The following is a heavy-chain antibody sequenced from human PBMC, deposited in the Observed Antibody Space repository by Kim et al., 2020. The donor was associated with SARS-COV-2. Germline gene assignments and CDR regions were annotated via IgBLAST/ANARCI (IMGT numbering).Heavy chain of an antibody. V-gene: IGHV4-59*13. CDR1: GGSISSYY. D-gene: IGHD3-3*01. J-gene: IGHJ4*02. CDR3: ARGGITIFGVVNAIDY. CDR2: IYYSGST. Sequence: SETQSLTCTVSGGSISSYYWSWIRQPPGKGLEWIGYIYYSGSTNYNPSLKSRVTISVDTSKNQFSLQLSSVPAADTAVYYCARGGITIFGVVNAIDYWGQGTLVTVSS.